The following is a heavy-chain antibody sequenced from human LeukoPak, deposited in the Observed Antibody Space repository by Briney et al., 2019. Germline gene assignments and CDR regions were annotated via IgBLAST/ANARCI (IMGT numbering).Heavy chain of an antibody. CDR3: ARDQGYSSSSDGDY. CDR1: GFTFSPYW. Sequence: PGGSLRLSCAASGFTFSPYWMHWVRQVPGKGLEWVSSISSSSSYIYYADSVKGRFTISRDNAKNSLYLQMNSLRAEDTAVYYCARDQGYSSSSDGDYWGQGTLVTVSS. V-gene: IGHV3-21*01. CDR2: ISSSSSYI. J-gene: IGHJ4*02. D-gene: IGHD6-6*01.